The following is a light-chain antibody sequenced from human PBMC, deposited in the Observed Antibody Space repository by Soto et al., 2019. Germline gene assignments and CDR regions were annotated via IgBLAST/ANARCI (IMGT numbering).Light chain of an antibody. Sequence: DGQMTLSPTYLSASVGDRVTIACRARQSTSTYLSWYQQKPGQAPRLLIYATSTVQSGVLPRFSGSGSGTDFILTISSLRSEDIATYFCQQTYSAPPWTLGQGTKVDIK. CDR3: QQTYSAPPWT. J-gene: IGKJ2*01. V-gene: IGKV1-39*01. CDR1: QSTSTY. CDR2: ATS.